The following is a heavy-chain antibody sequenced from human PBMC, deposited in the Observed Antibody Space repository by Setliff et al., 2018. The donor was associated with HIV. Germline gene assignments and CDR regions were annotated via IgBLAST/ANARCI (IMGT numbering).Heavy chain of an antibody. V-gene: IGHV1-2*06. CDR2: INPYSGDT. CDR1: GYTFTGYY. Sequence: ASVKVSCKASGYTFTGYYMHWVRQAPGQGLEWMGRINPYSGDTNYAQKFQGRVTMTRDTSITTAYVELSRLTSDDTAVYYCARGSTAVNYYYNHMDVWGKGTTVTVSS. D-gene: IGHD2-2*01. CDR3: ARGSTAVNYYYNHMDV. J-gene: IGHJ6*03.